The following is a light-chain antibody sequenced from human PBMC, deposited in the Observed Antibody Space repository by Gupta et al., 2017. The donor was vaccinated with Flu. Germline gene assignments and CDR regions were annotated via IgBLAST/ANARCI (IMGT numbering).Light chain of an antibody. CDR1: SGSIATNY. J-gene: IGLJ2*01. V-gene: IGLV6-57*01. CDR2: DYN. Sequence: NFMLTQPHSVSESPGKTVTISCTRSSGSIATNYVQWYQQRPGSSPTTIIYDYNQRLSGVPDRFSGSIASSYNSASLTISGLKTEDESDYHCRSFASINRDVIFGGGTKLTVL. CDR3: RSFASINRDVI.